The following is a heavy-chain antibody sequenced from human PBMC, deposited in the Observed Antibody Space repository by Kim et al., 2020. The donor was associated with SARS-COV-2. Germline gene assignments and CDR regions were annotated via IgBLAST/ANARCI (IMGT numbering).Heavy chain of an antibody. D-gene: IGHD5-18*01. CDR1: GFTFSSYW. CDR3: ARNKRRGYSYGGIDY. Sequence: GGSLRLSCAASGFTFSSYWMSWVRQAPGKGLEWVANIKQDGSEKYYVDSVKGRFTISRDNAKNSLYLQMNSLRAEDTAVYYCARNKRRGYSYGGIDYCGQGTLVTVSS. V-gene: IGHV3-7*01. J-gene: IGHJ4*02. CDR2: IKQDGSEK.